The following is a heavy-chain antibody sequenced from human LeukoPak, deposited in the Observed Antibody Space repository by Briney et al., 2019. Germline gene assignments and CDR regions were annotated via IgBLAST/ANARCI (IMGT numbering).Heavy chain of an antibody. V-gene: IGHV3-74*01. CDR1: GFTFSSYW. D-gene: IGHD2-15*01. J-gene: IGHJ5*02. CDR2: INSDGSST. CDR3: ARDRPYCSGGSCYSRGWFDP. Sequence: GGSLRLSCAASGFTFSSYWMHWVRQAPGKGLVWVSRINSDGSSTSYADSVKGRFTISRDNAKNTLYLQMNSLRAEVTAVYYCARDRPYCSGGSCYSRGWFDPWGQGTLVTVSS.